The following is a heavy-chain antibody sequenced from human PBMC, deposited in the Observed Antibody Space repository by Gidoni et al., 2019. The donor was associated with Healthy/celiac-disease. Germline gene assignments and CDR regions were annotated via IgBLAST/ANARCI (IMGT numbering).Heavy chain of an antibody. CDR2: INHSGST. V-gene: IGHV4-34*01. D-gene: IGHD3-16*02. Sequence: QVQLQQWGAGLLKPSETLSFTCAVFGGSFIVYSWSWIRQPPGKGLEWIGEINHSGSTNYNPSLKSRVTISVDTSKNQFSLKLSSVTAADTAVYYCARGRDGAYDYVWGSYRQYYFDYWGQGTLVTVSS. J-gene: IGHJ4*02. CDR3: ARGRDGAYDYVWGSYRQYYFDY. CDR1: GGSFIVYS.